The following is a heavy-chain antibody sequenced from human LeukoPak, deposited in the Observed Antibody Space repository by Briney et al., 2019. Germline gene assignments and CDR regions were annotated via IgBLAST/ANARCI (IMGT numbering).Heavy chain of an antibody. CDR2: ISDIGSI. J-gene: IGHJ4*02. Sequence: SETLSLTCTVSGGSISSYYWSWIRQPPGKGLEWIAYISDIGSINYNPSLKSRVTISLDTTKNQFSLKLSSVTAADTAVYYCAGHHPRNTVDFWGQGTLVTVSS. CDR1: GGSISSYY. D-gene: IGHD2/OR15-2a*01. V-gene: IGHV4-59*08. CDR3: AGHHPRNTVDF.